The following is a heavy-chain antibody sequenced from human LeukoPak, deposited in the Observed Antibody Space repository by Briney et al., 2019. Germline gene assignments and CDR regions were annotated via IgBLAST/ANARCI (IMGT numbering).Heavy chain of an antibody. CDR3: AKPPGADFGVVYGG. D-gene: IGHD3-3*01. CDR2: ISGSGGST. CDR1: GFTFSSYW. Sequence: GGSLRLSCAASGFTFSSYWMHWVRQAPGKGLEWVSAISGSGGSTYYADSVKGRFTISRDNSKNTLYLQMNSLRAEDTAVYYCAKPPGADFGVVYGGWGQGTLVTVSS. J-gene: IGHJ4*02. V-gene: IGHV3-23*01.